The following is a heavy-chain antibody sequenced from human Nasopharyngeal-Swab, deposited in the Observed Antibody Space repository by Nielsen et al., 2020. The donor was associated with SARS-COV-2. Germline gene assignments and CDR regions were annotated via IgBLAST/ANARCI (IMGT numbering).Heavy chain of an antibody. V-gene: IGHV3-9*01. CDR1: GFTFDDYA. Sequence: SLKISCAASGFTFDDYAMHWVRQAPGKGLEWVSGISWNSGSIGYADSVKGRFTISRDNARNSLYLQMNSLRAEDTALYYCARESPRTNWHDGYFDYWGHGTLVTVSS. CDR3: ARESPRTNWHDGYFDY. CDR2: ISWNSGSI. J-gene: IGHJ4*01. D-gene: IGHD1-1*01.